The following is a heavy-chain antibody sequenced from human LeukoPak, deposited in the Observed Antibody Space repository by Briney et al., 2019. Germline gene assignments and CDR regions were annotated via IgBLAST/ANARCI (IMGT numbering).Heavy chain of an antibody. J-gene: IGHJ4*02. CDR2: IYTSGST. V-gene: IGHV4-61*02. Sequence: SQTLSLTCTVSGGSIGSGSYYWSWIRQPAGKGLEWIGRIYTSGSTNYNPSLKSRVTISVDTSKNQFSLKLSSVTAADTAVYYCARAPLYYYDSSGYFPPLFDYWGQGTLVTVSS. CDR3: ARAPLYYYDSSGYFPPLFDY. D-gene: IGHD3-22*01. CDR1: GGSIGSGSYY.